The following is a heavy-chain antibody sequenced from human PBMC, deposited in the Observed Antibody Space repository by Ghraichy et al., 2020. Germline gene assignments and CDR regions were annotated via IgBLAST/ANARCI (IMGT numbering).Heavy chain of an antibody. CDR2: IYYSGST. CDR3: ARQKDSGDFLDY. V-gene: IGHV4-59*01. CDR1: GGSISSYY. J-gene: IGHJ4*02. D-gene: IGHD4-17*01. Sequence: SETLSLTCTVSGGSISSYYWSWIRQPPGKGLEWIGYIYYSGSTNYNPSLKSRVTISVDTSKNQFSLKLSSVTAADTAVYYCARQKDSGDFLDYWGQGTLVTVSS.